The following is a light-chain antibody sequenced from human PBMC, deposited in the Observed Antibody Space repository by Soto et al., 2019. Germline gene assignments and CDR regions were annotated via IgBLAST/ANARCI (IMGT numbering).Light chain of an antibody. CDR2: GTS. CDR1: QSVSSSY. CDR3: QQYGNSPIT. V-gene: IGKV3-20*01. J-gene: IGKJ5*01. Sequence: EIVLTHSPGTLSLSPGERATLSCRASQSVSSSYLVWHQQKPGQAPRLLIYGTSSRATGIPDRFSGSGSGTDFTLTISRLEPEDFAVYYCQQYGNSPITVGQGTRLEIK.